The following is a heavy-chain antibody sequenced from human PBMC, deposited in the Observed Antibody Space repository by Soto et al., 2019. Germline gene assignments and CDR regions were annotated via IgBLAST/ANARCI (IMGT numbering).Heavy chain of an antibody. CDR2: MNTNSDDT. CDR3: AREWSAAGHFYGMDV. J-gene: IGHJ6*02. CDR1: GYTFTSYD. D-gene: IGHD6-13*01. Sequence: ASVKVSCKTSGYTFTSYDINWVRQAPGQGLEWVGWMNTNSDDTRSAQKFRGRLTLTRDKSLRAVYMKLSNLRPDDTAVYYCAREWSAAGHFYGMDVWGQGTTVTVSS. V-gene: IGHV1-8*01.